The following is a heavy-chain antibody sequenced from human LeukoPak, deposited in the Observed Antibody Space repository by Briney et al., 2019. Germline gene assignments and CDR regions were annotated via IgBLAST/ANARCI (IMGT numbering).Heavy chain of an antibody. CDR2: INTNSDGT. CDR1: GYTFTVYY. CDR3: ARDKDGMDV. Sequence: ASVTVSFKASGYTFTVYYMHWVRQAPGQGLEWMGWINTNSDGTNYAQKFQGRVTMTRDTSISTAYMELSRLRSDDTAVYYCARDKDGMDVWGQGTTVTVSS. J-gene: IGHJ6*02. V-gene: IGHV1-2*02.